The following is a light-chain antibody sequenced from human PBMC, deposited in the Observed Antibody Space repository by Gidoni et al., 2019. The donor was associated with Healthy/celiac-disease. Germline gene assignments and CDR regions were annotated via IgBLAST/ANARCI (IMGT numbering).Light chain of an antibody. CDR2: DAS. CDR3: QQYDNLPLT. Sequence: DLQLTQSPSSLSASVGDRVNITCQASQDITNYLNWYQQKPGKAPKLLIYDASNLETGVPSRFSGRGSGTDFTFNISSLQPEDIATYYCQQYDNLPLTFGGGTKVEIK. J-gene: IGKJ4*01. CDR1: QDITNY. V-gene: IGKV1-33*01.